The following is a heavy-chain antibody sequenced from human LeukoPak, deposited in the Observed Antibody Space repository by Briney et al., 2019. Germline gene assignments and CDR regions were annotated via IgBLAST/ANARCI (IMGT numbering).Heavy chain of an antibody. Sequence: PSGTLSLTCTVSGGSINSLDLWSWVRQPPGKGLEWIGEMYLSGTTHSNPSVKRRVTISIDKSKNQFFLNLSSVTAADTAVYYCAGLVGRYSSGLYYYYFDYWGQGTLVTVSS. J-gene: IGHJ4*02. CDR2: MYLSGTT. V-gene: IGHV4-4*02. CDR3: AGLVGRYSSGLYYYYFDY. D-gene: IGHD3-22*01. CDR1: GGSINSLDL.